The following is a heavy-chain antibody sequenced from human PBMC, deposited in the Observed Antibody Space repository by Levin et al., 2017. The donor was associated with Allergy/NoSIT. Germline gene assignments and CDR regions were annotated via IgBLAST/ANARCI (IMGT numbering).Heavy chain of an antibody. CDR3: ARGQRGVAASGPLDY. V-gene: IGHV3-48*01. CDR2: ISSSGDSK. Sequence: GGSLRLSCAGSGFPFSYYTLNWVRQAPGKGLEWISQISSSGDSKYYADSVDGRFTISRDNAKESLFLELKSLRTEDTAVYYCARGQRGVAASGPLDYWGPGTLVTVSS. J-gene: IGHJ4*02. D-gene: IGHD6-13*01. CDR1: GFPFSYYT.